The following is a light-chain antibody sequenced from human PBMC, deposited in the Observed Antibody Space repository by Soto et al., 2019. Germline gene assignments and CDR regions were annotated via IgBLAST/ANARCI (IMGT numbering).Light chain of an antibody. Sequence: DIQMTQSASTLSASVGYRVTITCRASQSISSWLAWYQQKPGKAPKLLIFGASSRATGIPDKFSGSGSGTDFTLTISRLEPDDFAVYYCQRYGGPSWTFGQGTTGDIK. V-gene: IGKV1-5*01. CDR2: GAS. J-gene: IGKJ1*01. CDR3: QRYGGPSWT. CDR1: QSISSW.